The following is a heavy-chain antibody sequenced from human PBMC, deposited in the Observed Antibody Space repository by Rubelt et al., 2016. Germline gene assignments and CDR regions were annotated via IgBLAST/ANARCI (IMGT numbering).Heavy chain of an antibody. D-gene: IGHD6-19*01. CDR3: ASGVVAGRTNYYYYYGMDV. J-gene: IGHJ6*02. CDR1: GGSFSGYY. V-gene: IGHV4-34*11. CDR2: IYYSGST. Sequence: QVQLQQWGAGLLKPSETLSLTCAVYGGSFSGYYWSWIRQPPGKGLEWIGYIYYSGSTNYNPSPQCRFTLSLDTSQIPFSRMLSSLTAADTAVYYCASGVVAGRTNYYYYYGMDVWGQGTTVTVS.